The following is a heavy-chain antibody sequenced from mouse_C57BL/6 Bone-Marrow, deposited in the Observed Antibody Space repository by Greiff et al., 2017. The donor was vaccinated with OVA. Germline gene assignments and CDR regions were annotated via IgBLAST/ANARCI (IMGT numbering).Heavy chain of an antibody. J-gene: IGHJ3*01. Sequence: QVQLQQPGAELVRPGTSVQLSCKASGYTFTSYWMHWVKQRPGQGLEWIGVIDPSDSYTNYNQQFQGKATLTVDTSSSTAYMQLSSLPSEDAAVDYWARWGTAYWGKGTLVTVSA. CDR2: IDPSDSYT. CDR3: ARWGTAY. V-gene: IGHV1-59*01. D-gene: IGHD3-3*01. CDR1: GYTFTSYW.